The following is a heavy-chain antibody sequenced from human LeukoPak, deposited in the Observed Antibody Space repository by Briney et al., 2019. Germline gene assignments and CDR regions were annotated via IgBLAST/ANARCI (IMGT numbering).Heavy chain of an antibody. Sequence: SETLSLTCTVSGGSFTSSSYYWGWLRQPPGKGLAWIGSMSYSGSTYYNPSLKSRVTISIDTSKNQFSLKLSSVTAADTAVYYCARHRGSGTYYDAFDIWGQGTMVTVSS. CDR2: MSYSGST. CDR1: GGSFTSSSYY. V-gene: IGHV4-39*01. J-gene: IGHJ3*02. D-gene: IGHD1-26*01. CDR3: ARHRGSGTYYDAFDI.